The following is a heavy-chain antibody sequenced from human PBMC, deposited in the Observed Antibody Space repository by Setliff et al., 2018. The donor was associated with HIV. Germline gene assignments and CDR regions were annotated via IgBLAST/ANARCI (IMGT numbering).Heavy chain of an antibody. J-gene: IGHJ6*02. CDR2: VYHTGST. D-gene: IGHD3-16*01. Sequence: SETLSLTCGVSGYSMSSGYYWGWIRQPPGKGLEWIGNVYHTGSTYYNPSLKSRVTMSVDTSKNQFSLKLSSVTAADTAVYYCARGGYYYYFGVDVWGQGTTVTVSS. V-gene: IGHV4-38-2*01. CDR1: GYSMSSGYY. CDR3: ARGGYYYYFGVDV.